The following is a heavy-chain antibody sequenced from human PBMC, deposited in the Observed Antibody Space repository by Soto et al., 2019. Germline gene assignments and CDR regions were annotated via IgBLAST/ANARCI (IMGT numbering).Heavy chain of an antibody. Sequence: SETLSLTCTVSRGSISSYYCSWIRQPPGKGLEWIGYIYYSGSTDYNPSLISRVTISVDMAKDQFSLKLSSVIAADTAVYYGARVHYGISIDYWGQGTRVTVTS. CDR2: IYYSGST. CDR3: ARVHYGISIDY. D-gene: IGHD4-17*01. J-gene: IGHJ4*02. CDR1: RGSISSYY. V-gene: IGHV4-59*01.